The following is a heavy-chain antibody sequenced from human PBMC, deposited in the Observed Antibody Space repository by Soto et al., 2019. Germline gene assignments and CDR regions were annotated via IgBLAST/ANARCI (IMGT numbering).Heavy chain of an antibody. D-gene: IGHD6-13*01. CDR2: INHSGST. CDR1: GGSFSGYY. Sequence: QVQLQQWGAGLLKPSETLSLTCAVYGGSFSGYYWSWIRQPPGKGLEWIGEINHSGSTNYNPSLKSRVTLSVDTSKNQFSLKLSSVTAADTAVYYCATSYSSSWGAFDYWGQGTLVTVSS. CDR3: ATSYSSSWGAFDY. V-gene: IGHV4-34*01. J-gene: IGHJ4*02.